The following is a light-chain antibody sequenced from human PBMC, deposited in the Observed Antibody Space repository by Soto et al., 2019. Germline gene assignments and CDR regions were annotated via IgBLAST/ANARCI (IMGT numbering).Light chain of an antibody. CDR3: QQADRYPFT. Sequence: DIQMTQSPSSVSTSVGDRVTITCRASQGIGSWLAWYQQKPGKAPRLLIYAASSLQSGVPSRFSGSGSGTEFTLTINSLQPEDFATYYCQQADRYPFTFGPGTRVDMK. CDR1: QGIGSW. V-gene: IGKV1-12*02. CDR2: AAS. J-gene: IGKJ3*01.